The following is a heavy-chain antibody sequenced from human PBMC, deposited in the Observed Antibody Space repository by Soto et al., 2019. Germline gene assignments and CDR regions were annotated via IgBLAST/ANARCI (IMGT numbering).Heavy chain of an antibody. D-gene: IGHD2-2*01. J-gene: IGHJ6*01. CDR2: KSDGGRN. CDR1: GGSIYTYY. Sequence: LSLTCNSSGGSIYTYYWNWIRQPPGKGVERIWRKSDGGRNNYNPSLKSRVTISVDTSKKQVSLKLSSVSAPDTARYFWAGCSSSSICPTDHYFAFVVWGQETTAKVSA. V-gene: IGHV4-59*01. CDR3: AGCSSSSICPTDHYFAFVV.